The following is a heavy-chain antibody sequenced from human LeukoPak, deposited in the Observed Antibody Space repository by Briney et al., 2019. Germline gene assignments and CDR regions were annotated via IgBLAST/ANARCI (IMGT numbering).Heavy chain of an antibody. CDR3: TRDICSGIGCYPRAPFDY. CDR2: MNSDGSIT. J-gene: IGHJ4*02. CDR1: GFTFSRYW. D-gene: IGHD2-15*01. Sequence: PGGSLRLSCAASGFTFSRYWMHWVRHAPGEGLVWVSRMNSDGSITNYADSVKGRFTISRDNAKNTLYLQMNSLRADDTAVYYCTRDICSGIGCYPRAPFDYWGQGTLVTVSS. V-gene: IGHV3-74*01.